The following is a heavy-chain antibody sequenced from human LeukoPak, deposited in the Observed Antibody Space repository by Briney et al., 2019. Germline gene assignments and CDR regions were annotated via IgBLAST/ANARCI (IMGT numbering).Heavy chain of an antibody. D-gene: IGHD3-10*01. J-gene: IGHJ4*02. CDR3: ATRYASGPIADY. CDR1: GFSFDDFT. V-gene: IGHV3-9*01. Sequence: GGSLRLSCAASGFSFDDFTMHWVRQAPGKGLEWVSGITWNGGTIDYADSVKGRFTISRDNAKNSLYLQMNSLRAEDTALYYCATRYASGPIADYWGQGTLVTVSS. CDR2: ITWNGGTI.